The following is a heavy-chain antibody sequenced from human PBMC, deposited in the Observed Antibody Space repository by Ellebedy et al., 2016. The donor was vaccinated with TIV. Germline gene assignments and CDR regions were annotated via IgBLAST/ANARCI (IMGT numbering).Heavy chain of an antibody. J-gene: IGHJ6*03. D-gene: IGHD2-21*02. V-gene: IGHV3-23*01. CDR3: ARAPTAIFAHFYYYYYYMDV. Sequence: GESLKISXTASGFTFGDFAISWVRQAPGKGLEWVSAISGSGGGTHYVDSVRGRFTISRDNSKNTLYLQMTSLRAEDTAVYYCARAPTAIFAHFYYYYYYMDVWGKGTTVTVSS. CDR1: GFTFGDFA. CDR2: ISGSGGGT.